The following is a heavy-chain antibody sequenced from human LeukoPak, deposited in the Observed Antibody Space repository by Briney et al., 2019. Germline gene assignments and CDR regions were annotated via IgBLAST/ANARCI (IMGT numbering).Heavy chain of an antibody. V-gene: IGHV3-7*01. Sequence: PGRSLRLSCAASGFTFSSYALHWVRQAPGKGLEWVAHIKRDGSQKYYLDSVKGRFTISRDNAKNSLYLQMNSLRVEDTAVYYCARLGLEVGGPNWFDPWGQGTLVTVSS. D-gene: IGHD1-1*01. CDR3: ARLGLEVGGPNWFDP. CDR2: IKRDGSQK. J-gene: IGHJ5*02. CDR1: GFTFSSYA.